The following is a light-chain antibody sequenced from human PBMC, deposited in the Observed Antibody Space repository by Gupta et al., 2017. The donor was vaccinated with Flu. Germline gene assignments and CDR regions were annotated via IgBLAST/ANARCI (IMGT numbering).Light chain of an antibody. CDR2: GTS. V-gene: IGKV3-15*01. CDR1: QSVGSS. Sequence: EIVMTQSPATLSVSPGERATLSCRATQSVGSSLAWYQQKPGQAPRLLIYGTSTRATGTPGRFSGSGSGTEFTLTISSLQSEDFGIYYCQQYNNWPRTFGQGTKVDIK. CDR3: QQYNNWPRT. J-gene: IGKJ1*01.